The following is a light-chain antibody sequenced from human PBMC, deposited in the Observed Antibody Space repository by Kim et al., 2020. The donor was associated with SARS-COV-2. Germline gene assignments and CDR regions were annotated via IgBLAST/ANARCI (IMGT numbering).Light chain of an antibody. CDR2: AAS. J-gene: IGKJ1*01. CDR1: QGVSTI. Sequence: SVSLGERATLACRASQGVSTIFAWYQQKPVQAPRLLIYAASTRATGIPARFSGSGSETEVTLTISSVQSEDSAVYYCQQYYYWRTFGQGTTVEIK. CDR3: QQYYYWRT. V-gene: IGKV3-15*01.